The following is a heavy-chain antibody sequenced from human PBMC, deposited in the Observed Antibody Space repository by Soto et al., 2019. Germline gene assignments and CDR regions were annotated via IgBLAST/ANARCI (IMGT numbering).Heavy chain of an antibody. Sequence: ASVKVSCKASGYTFTGYYMHWARQAPGQGLEWMGWINPNSGGTNYAQKFQGRVTMTRDTSISTAYMELSRLRSDDTAVYYCARVPRGVVVVPAAFDYWGQGTLVTVSS. CDR1: GYTFTGYY. J-gene: IGHJ4*02. CDR2: INPNSGGT. CDR3: ARVPRGVVVVPAAFDY. D-gene: IGHD2-2*01. V-gene: IGHV1-2*02.